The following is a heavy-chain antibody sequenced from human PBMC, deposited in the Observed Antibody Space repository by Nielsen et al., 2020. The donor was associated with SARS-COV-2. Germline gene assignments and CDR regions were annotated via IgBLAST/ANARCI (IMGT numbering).Heavy chain of an antibody. CDR2: IWYDGSNK. D-gene: IGHD3-3*01. J-gene: IGHJ5*02. CDR3: ARVSFGVVIIFRSSWFDP. V-gene: IGHV3-33*01. Sequence: GGSLRLSCAASGFTFSSYGMHWVRQAPGKGLEWVAVIWYDGSNKYYADSVKGRFTISRDNSKNTLYLQMNSLRAEDTAVYYCARVSFGVVIIFRSSWFDPWGQGTLVTVSS. CDR1: GFTFSSYG.